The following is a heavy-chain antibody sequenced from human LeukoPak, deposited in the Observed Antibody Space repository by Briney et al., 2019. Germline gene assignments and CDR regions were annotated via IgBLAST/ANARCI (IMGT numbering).Heavy chain of an antibody. D-gene: IGHD6-19*01. CDR3: AGSPRQIGYSSGWYADY. CDR1: GGSISSYY. V-gene: IGHV4-4*07. J-gene: IGHJ4*02. CDR2: IYTSGST. Sequence: SETLSLTCTVSGGSISSYYWSWIRQPAGKGLEWIGRIYTSGSTNYNPSLKSRVTMSVDTSKNQFSLKLSSVTAADTAVYYRAGSPRQIGYSSGWYADYWGQGTLVTVSS.